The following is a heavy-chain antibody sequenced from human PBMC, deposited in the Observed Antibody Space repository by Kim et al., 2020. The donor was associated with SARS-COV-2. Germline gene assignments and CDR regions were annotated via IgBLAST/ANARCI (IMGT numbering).Heavy chain of an antibody. J-gene: IGHJ2*01. CDR2: ISLSSGSI. Sequence: GGSLRLSCAAAGFTFNRYTMHWVRQAPGKDLEWVSGISLSSGSIDYADSVRGRFTVSRDNAKKSVYLQMYSLRPEDTAFYYCVKDTVPYSDDFGTYW. CDR1: GFTFNRYT. CDR3: VKDTVPYSDDFGTYW. D-gene: IGHD4-17*01. V-gene: IGHV3-9*01.